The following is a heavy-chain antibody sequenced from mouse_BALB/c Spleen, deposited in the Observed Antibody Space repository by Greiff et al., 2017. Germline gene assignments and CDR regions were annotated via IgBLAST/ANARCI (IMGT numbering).Heavy chain of an antibody. Sequence: DVMLVESGGGLVKPGGSLKLSCAASGFTFSSYAMSWVRQTPEKRLEWVASISSGGSTYYPDSVKGRFTISRDNARNILYLQMSSLRSEDTAMYYCARGGYRYDDYYAMDYWGQGTSVTVSS. CDR3: ARGGYRYDDYYAMDY. CDR1: GFTFSSYA. J-gene: IGHJ4*01. V-gene: IGHV5-6-5*01. CDR2: ISSGGST. D-gene: IGHD2-14*01.